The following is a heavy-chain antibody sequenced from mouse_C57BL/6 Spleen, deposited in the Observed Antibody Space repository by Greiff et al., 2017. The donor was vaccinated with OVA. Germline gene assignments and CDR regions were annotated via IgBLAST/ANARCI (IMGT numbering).Heavy chain of an antibody. J-gene: IGHJ1*03. Sequence: VQLQQSVAELVRPGASVKLSCTASGFNIKNTYMHWVKQRPEQGLEWIGRIDPANGNTKYDPKVQGKATLTADTSSNTAYLQLISLTSDDTAIDYCARDYYGSSDWYCDVWGTGTTVTVSS. D-gene: IGHD1-1*01. CDR1: GFNIKNTY. CDR3: ARDYYGSSDWYCDV. CDR2: IDPANGNT. V-gene: IGHV14-3*01.